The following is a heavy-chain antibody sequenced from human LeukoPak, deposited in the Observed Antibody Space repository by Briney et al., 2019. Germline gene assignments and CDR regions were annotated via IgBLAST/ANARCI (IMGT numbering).Heavy chain of an antibody. CDR3: ARGGGLDV. CDR2: ITWDGGST. D-gene: IGHD3-16*01. CDR1: GLTYSEYT. J-gene: IGHJ6*02. V-gene: IGHV3-43*01. Sequence: GGSLRLSCAASGLTYSEYTMHWVRQTPGKSLEWVSLITWDGGSTFYADSVKGRFTISRDNAKNSLYLQMSNLRAEDTAVYFCARGGGLDVWGQGATVTVSS.